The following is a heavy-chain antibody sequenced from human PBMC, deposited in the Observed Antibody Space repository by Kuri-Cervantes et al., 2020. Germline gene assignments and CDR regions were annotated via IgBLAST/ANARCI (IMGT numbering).Heavy chain of an antibody. V-gene: IGHV1-18*01. J-gene: IGHJ3*02. CDR1: GYTFTSYG. D-gene: IGHD4-17*01. Sequence: ASVKVSCKASGYTFTSYGISWVRQAPGQGLEWMGWISAYNGNTNYAQKLQGRVTMTTDTSTSTAYMELRSLRSDDTAVYYCARAYDYGDYVGAFDIWAKGQWSPSPQ. CDR3: ARAYDYGDYVGAFDI. CDR2: ISAYNGNT.